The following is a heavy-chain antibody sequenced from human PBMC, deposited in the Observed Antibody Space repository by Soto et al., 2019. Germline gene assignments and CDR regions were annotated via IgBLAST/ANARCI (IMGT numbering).Heavy chain of an antibody. CDR2: ISSSSSYI. CDR1: GFTFSSYS. V-gene: IGHV3-21*01. D-gene: IGHD6-13*01. Sequence: XGSLRLSCAAAGFTFSSYSMNWVRQAPGKGLDWVSSISSSSSYIYYADSVKGRFTISRDNAKNSLYLQMNSLRAEDTAVYYCARANRRGIAAAGTFFYGMDVWGQGNTVTVSS. CDR3: ARANRRGIAAAGTFFYGMDV. J-gene: IGHJ6*02.